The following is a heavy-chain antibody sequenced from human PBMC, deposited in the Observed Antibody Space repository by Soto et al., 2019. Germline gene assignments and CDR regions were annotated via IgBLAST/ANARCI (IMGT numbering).Heavy chain of an antibody. J-gene: IGHJ6*02. Sequence: QVQLQESGPGLVKPSQTLSLTCTVSGGSISSGGYYWTWIRQHPGKGLEWIGYNYYSGINYYNPSLKSRVTLSLDTSKTQFSLKLSSVTASDTAVYYCARGSSIAGLYYGMDVWGQGTTVTVSS. D-gene: IGHD6-6*01. CDR1: GGSISSGGYY. CDR3: ARGSSIAGLYYGMDV. CDR2: NYYSGIN. V-gene: IGHV4-31*03.